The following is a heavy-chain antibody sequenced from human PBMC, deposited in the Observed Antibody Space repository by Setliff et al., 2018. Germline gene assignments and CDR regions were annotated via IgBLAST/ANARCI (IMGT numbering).Heavy chain of an antibody. V-gene: IGHV4-39*07. Sequence: PSETLSLTCTVSGDSISSGSYYWSWIRQSPGKGLEWIGEINHSGSTNYNPSLKTRVTISVDTSKNQFSLTLSSVAAADTAVYYCARGFDVCGGGACYTDGPYYFDYWGLGTLVTVSS. CDR3: ARGFDVCGGGACYTDGPYYFDY. D-gene: IGHD2-21*02. J-gene: IGHJ4*02. CDR1: GDSISSGSYY. CDR2: INHSGST.